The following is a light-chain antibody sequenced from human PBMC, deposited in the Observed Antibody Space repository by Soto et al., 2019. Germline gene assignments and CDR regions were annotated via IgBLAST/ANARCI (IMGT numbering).Light chain of an antibody. CDR3: QQSFTTPWT. CDR1: QTISNY. J-gene: IGKJ1*01. CDR2: AAS. Sequence: DIQMAQSPSFLSASVVDRVTITCRISQTISNYLNWYQQKPGKAPKVLIYAASHLQSGVPLRFSGSGSGTAFALTISSLQPEDFATYYCQQSFTTPWTFGQGTKVEIK. V-gene: IGKV1-39*01.